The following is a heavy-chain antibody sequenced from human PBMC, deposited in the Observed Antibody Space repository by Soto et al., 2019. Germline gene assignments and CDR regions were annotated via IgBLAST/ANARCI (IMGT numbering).Heavy chain of an antibody. V-gene: IGHV4-30-2*01. CDR2: IYHSGST. CDR3: DGGRIGTRRDY. CDR1: GGSISSGGYS. J-gene: IGHJ4*02. D-gene: IGHD2-2*01. Sequence: PSETLSLTCAVSGGSISSGGYSWSWIRQPPGKGLEWIGYIYHSGSTYYNPSLKSRVTISVDRSKNQFSLKLSSVTAADTAVYYCDGGRIGTRRDYCGQGTLVTVSS.